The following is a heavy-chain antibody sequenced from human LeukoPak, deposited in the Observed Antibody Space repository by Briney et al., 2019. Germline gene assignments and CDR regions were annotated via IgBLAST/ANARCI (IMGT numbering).Heavy chain of an antibody. J-gene: IGHJ4*02. CDR3: ARDFSY. D-gene: IGHD3-3*01. V-gene: IGHV4-61*02. CDR1: GVSINTNEYY. CDR2: VFPSGST. Sequence: PSQTLSLTCTFSGVSINTNEYYWSWIRQPAGKGLEWVGRVFPSGSTDYSPSLRGRVTISLDTSKNQFSLRLSSVTAADTAIYYCARDFSYWGQGTLVTVSS.